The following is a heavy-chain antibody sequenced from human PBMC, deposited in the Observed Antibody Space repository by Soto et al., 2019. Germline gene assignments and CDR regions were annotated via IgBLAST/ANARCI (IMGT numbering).Heavy chain of an antibody. V-gene: IGHV4-34*01. Sequence: SETLSLTCAVYGGSFSGYYWSCIRQRPGKGLEWIGEISHSGSTNYNPSLKSRVTISVDTPKNQFSLKLSSVTAADTAVYYRARLDIRYCSGGSCYSYSYGLRTHYYYYYGMDVWGQGNTVT. CDR3: ARLDIRYCSGGSCYSYSYGLRTHYYYYYGMDV. J-gene: IGHJ6*02. CDR2: ISHSGST. D-gene: IGHD2-15*01. CDR1: GGSFSGYY.